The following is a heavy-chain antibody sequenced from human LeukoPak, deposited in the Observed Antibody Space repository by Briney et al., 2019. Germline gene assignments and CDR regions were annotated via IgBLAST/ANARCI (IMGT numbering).Heavy chain of an antibody. CDR2: IIPILGIA. J-gene: IGHJ6*02. Sequence: SVKVSCKASGGTFSSYAISWVRQAPGQGLEWMGRIIPILGIANYAQKFQGRVTITADKSTSAAYMELSSLRSEDTAVYYCARDRTGTTSGYYYGMDVWGQGTTVTVSS. D-gene: IGHD1-7*01. V-gene: IGHV1-69*04. CDR1: GGTFSSYA. CDR3: ARDRTGTTSGYYYGMDV.